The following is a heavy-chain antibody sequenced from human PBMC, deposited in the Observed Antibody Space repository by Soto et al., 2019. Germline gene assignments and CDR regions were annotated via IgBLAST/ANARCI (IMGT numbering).Heavy chain of an antibody. CDR2: IIPIFGTA. CDR1: GGTFSSYA. D-gene: IGHD2-2*01. CDR3: ARGDIVVVPAALVYYYGMDV. V-gene: IGHV1-69*01. Sequence: QVQLVQSGAEVKKPGSSVKVSCKASGGTFSSYAISWVRQAPGQGLEWMGGIIPIFGTANYAQKFQGRVTITADESTSTAYRELSSLRSEDTAVYYCARGDIVVVPAALVYYYGMDVWGQGTTVTVSS. J-gene: IGHJ6*02.